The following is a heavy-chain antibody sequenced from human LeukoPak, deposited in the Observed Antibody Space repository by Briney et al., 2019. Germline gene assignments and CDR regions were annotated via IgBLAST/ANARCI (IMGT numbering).Heavy chain of an antibody. CDR1: GFTFSSYE. J-gene: IGHJ3*02. V-gene: IGHV3-48*03. CDR2: ISSSGSTI. CDR3: ARDLKGGYQDAFDI. D-gene: IGHD2-2*01. Sequence: GGSLRLSCAASGFTFSSYEIHWVRQAPGKGLEWVSYISSSGSTIKYADSVKGRFTISRGNAKNSLYLQMNSLRAEDTAVYYCARDLKGGYQDAFDIWGQGTMVTVSS.